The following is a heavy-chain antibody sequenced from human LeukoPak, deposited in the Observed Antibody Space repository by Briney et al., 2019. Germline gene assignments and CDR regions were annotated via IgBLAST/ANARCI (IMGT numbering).Heavy chain of an antibody. CDR3: ATDPGLSVAGTSWVMKY. V-gene: IGHV3-30*04. CDR2: ISTDGRNK. D-gene: IGHD6-13*01. CDR1: GFTFTSHT. J-gene: IGHJ4*02. Sequence: PGGSLRLSCAASGFTFTSHTLHWVRQAPGKGLEWVAVISTDGRNKYYPDSVKGRFTISRDDSEHMVYLQIDSLRAGDTAVYYCATDPGLSVAGTSWVMKYWGQGNLVTVSS.